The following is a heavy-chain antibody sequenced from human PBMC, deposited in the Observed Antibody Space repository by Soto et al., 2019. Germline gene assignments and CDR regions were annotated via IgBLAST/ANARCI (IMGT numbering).Heavy chain of an antibody. D-gene: IGHD6-19*01. CDR3: AHSVVAGLGYYFDY. Sequence: QITLKESGPTLVKPTQTLTLTCTFSGFSLSSTRVAVGWIRQPPGKALEWLALIYWDDDKRYSPFLKSRLTITKDTSKNQVVLTMTNMDPLDTATSYCAHSVVAGLGYYFDYWGQGTLVTVSS. V-gene: IGHV2-5*02. J-gene: IGHJ4*02. CDR2: IYWDDDK. CDR1: GFSLSSTRVA.